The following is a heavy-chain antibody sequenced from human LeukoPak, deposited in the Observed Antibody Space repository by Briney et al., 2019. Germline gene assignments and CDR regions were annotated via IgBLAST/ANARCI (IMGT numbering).Heavy chain of an antibody. J-gene: IGHJ5*01. Sequence: PGRSLRLSCAASGFTFDDYAMQWVRQAPGKGLEWVSGISGSATGHITNYADSVKGRFTISRDNDKNTLYLQMNSLRVEHTAVYYCANHRSAFEFWGHGTLVTVSS. CDR2: ISGSATGHIT. CDR3: ANHRSAFEF. V-gene: IGHV3-23*01. CDR1: GFTFDDYA.